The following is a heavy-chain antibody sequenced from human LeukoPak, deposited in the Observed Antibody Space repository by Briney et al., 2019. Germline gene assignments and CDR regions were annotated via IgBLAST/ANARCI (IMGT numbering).Heavy chain of an antibody. V-gene: IGHV3-7*04. CDR3: ARGGGSRAILQN. D-gene: IGHD3-16*01. CDR1: GFSFSNSW. J-gene: IGHJ4*02. CDR2: IKPDGTEK. Sequence: GGSLRLSCAASGFSFSNSWMNWVRQAPGKGLEWVANIKPDGTEKDCVDSVKGRFTISRDNAKNSLYLQMNSLRVEDTALDYWARGGGSRAILQNWGQGTLVTVSS.